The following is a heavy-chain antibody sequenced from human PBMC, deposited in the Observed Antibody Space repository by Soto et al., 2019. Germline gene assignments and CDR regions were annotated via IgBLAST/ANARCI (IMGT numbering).Heavy chain of an antibody. V-gene: IGHV1-69*13. CDR1: GVTFSSYA. CDR2: IIPMLDIV. CDR3: AIEGGQGWFDP. Sequence: GASVKVSCKASGVTFSSYAISWVRQAPGQGLEWMGGIIPMLDIVHYAQKFQGRVAITADESTSTAYMELSSLSSEDTAVYYCAIEGGQGWFDPWGQGSLVTVSS. D-gene: IGHD2-15*01. J-gene: IGHJ5*02.